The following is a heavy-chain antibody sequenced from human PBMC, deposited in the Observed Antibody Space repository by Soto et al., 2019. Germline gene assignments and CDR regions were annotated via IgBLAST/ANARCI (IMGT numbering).Heavy chain of an antibody. J-gene: IGHJ6*03. CDR3: ARGGYYDFWSGGPIGYYYYYYMDV. CDR2: IYYSGST. CDR1: GGSISSYY. V-gene: IGHV4-59*01. Sequence: SETLSLTCTVSGGSISSYYWSWIRQPPGKGLEWIGYIYYSGSTNYNPSLKSRVTISVDTSKNQFSLKLSSVTAADTAVYYCARGGYYDFWSGGPIGYYYYYYMDVWGKGTKVTVSS. D-gene: IGHD3-3*01.